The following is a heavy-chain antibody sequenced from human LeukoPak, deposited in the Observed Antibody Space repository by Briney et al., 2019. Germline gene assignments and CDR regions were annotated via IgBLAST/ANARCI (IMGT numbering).Heavy chain of an antibody. V-gene: IGHV3-21*01. J-gene: IGHJ6*02. D-gene: IGHD6-13*01. CDR2: ISSSSSYI. CDR1: GFTFSSYS. CDR3: ARALIAAAGDGMDV. Sequence: PGGSLRLSCAASGFTFSSYSMNWVRQAPGKGLEWVSSISSSSSYIYYADSVKGRFTISRDNAKNSLYLQMNSLRAEDTAVYYCARALIAAAGDGMDVWGQGTTVTVSS.